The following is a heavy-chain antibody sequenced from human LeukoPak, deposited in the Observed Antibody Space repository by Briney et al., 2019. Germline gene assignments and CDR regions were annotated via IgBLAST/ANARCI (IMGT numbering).Heavy chain of an antibody. V-gene: IGHV5-51*01. J-gene: IGHJ4*02. CDR1: GYSFTTYW. D-gene: IGHD5-18*01. CDR3: ARQGYTYGYDY. Sequence: GESLKISCQGSGYSFTTYWIAWLRQMPGKGLEWMGIINPGDSDTTYSPSFQGQVTISADKSISNAYLQWTSLRASDAAIYYCARQGYTYGYDYWGQGTLVTVSS. CDR2: INPGDSDT.